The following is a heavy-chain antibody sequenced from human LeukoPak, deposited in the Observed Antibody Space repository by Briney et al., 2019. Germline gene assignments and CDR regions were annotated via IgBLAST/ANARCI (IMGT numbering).Heavy chain of an antibody. J-gene: IGHJ4*02. CDR1: GFTFSSYA. D-gene: IGHD3-22*01. CDR3: ARGPTYYYDSSGLFGDFDY. V-gene: IGHV3-30-3*01. Sequence: GRSLRLSCAASGFTFSSYAMHWVRQAPGKGLEWVAVISYDGSNKYYADSVKGRFTISRDNSKNTLYLQMNSLRAEDTAVYYCARGPTYYYDSSGLFGDFDYWGQGTLVTVFS. CDR2: ISYDGSNK.